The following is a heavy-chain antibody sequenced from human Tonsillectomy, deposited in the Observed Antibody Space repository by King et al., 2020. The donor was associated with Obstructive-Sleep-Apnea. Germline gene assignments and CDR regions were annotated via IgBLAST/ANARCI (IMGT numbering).Heavy chain of an antibody. V-gene: IGHV4-39*07. J-gene: IGHJ4*02. CDR1: GGSISSSSYY. CDR2: IYYSGST. D-gene: IGHD5-18*01. CDR3: ARNVNLDTAIY. Sequence: LPLQESGPGLVKPSETLSLTCTVSGGSISSSSYYWGWIRQPPGKGLEWIGSIYYSGSTYYNPSLKSRVTISVDTSKNQFSLKLSSVTAADTAVYYCARNVNLDTAIYWGQGTLVTVSS.